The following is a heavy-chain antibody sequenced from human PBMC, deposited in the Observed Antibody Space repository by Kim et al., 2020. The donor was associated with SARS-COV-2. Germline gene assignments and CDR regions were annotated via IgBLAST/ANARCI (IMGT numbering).Heavy chain of an antibody. J-gene: IGHJ5*02. V-gene: IGHV3-23*01. CDR3: AKMPTGTTWDGWFDP. D-gene: IGHD1-1*01. Sequence: DPVKGRCTISRDNSKNTLYLQMNSLRAEDTAVYYCAKMPTGTTWDGWFDPWGQGTLVTVSS.